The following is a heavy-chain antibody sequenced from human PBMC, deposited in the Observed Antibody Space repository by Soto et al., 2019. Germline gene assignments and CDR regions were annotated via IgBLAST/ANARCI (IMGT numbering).Heavy chain of an antibody. CDR3: AKDRASGY. Sequence: EVQLLESGGALVQPGGSLRLSCAASGFTVNNYAMSWVRQAPGKGLEWVSAISGSGGSTYYADSVKGRFTISRDNSKNTLYLQMNSLRAEDTAVYYCAKDRASGYWGQGTLVTVSS. CDR1: GFTVNNYA. J-gene: IGHJ4*02. CDR2: ISGSGGST. V-gene: IGHV3-23*01.